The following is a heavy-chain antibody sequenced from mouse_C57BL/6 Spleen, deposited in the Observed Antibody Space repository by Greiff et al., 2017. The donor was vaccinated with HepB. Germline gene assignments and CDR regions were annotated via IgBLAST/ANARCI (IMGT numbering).Heavy chain of an antibody. V-gene: IGHV5-4*01. CDR2: ISDGGSYT. CDR3: ARDRIYDGYYVHYAMDY. J-gene: IGHJ4*01. D-gene: IGHD2-3*01. CDR1: GFTFSSYA. Sequence: EVQGVESGGGLVKPGGSLKLSCAASGFTFSSYAMSWVRQTPEKRLEWVATISDGGSYTYYPDNVKGRFTISRDNAKNNLYLQMSHLKSEDTAMYYCARDRIYDGYYVHYAMDYWGQGTSVTVSS.